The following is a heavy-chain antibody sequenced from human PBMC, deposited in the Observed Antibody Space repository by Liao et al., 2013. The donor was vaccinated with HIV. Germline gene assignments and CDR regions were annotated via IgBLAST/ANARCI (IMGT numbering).Heavy chain of an antibody. Sequence: QVQLQESGPGLVKPSETLSLTCTVSGGSISRYYWSWIRQPAGKGLEWIGRIYTSGTANYNPSLKSRVSISADTSSNHVSLKLTSVTAADTAVYYCARVQWXPAPNWYSDLWGRGTLVIVSS. CDR1: GGSISRYY. J-gene: IGHJ2*01. D-gene: IGHD1-26*01. V-gene: IGHV4-4*07. CDR3: ARVQWXPAPNWYSDL. CDR2: IYTSGTA.